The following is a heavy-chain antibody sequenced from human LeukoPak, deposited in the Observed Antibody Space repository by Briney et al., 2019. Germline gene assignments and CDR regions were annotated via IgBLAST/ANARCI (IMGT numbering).Heavy chain of an antibody. V-gene: IGHV3-7*01. CDR3: ARDEVLKYYYYYYMDV. J-gene: IGHJ6*03. Sequence: QPGGSLRLSCAASGFTFSSYWMSWVRQAPGKGLEWVANIKQDGSEKYYVDSVKGRFTISRDNAKNSLYLQMNSLRAEDTAVYYCARDEVLKYYYYYYMDVWGKGTTVTVSS. D-gene: IGHD5/OR15-5a*01. CDR2: IKQDGSEK. CDR1: GFTFSSYW.